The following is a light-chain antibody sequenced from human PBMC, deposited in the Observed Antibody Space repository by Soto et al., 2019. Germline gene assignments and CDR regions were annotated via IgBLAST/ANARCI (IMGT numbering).Light chain of an antibody. J-gene: IGKJ4*01. CDR1: QSISSY. V-gene: IGKV1-39*01. CDR3: QQSYSTLLT. CDR2: AAS. Sequence: DIQMTQSPSSLSASVGDRVTITCRASQSISSYLNWYQQKPGKVPKVLIYAASSLQSGVPSRFSGSGSGTDFALTISSLQPEDSATYYCQQSYSTLLTFGGGTKVEIK.